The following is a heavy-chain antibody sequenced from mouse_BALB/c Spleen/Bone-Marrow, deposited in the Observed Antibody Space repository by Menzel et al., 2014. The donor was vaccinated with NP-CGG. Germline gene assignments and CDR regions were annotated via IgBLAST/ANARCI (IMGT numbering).Heavy chain of an antibody. J-gene: IGHJ2*01. CDR1: GYAFSSCW. Sequence: QVQLKQSGAELVRPGSSVKISCKASGYAFSSCWMNWVKQRPGQGLEWIGQIYPGDGDTNYNGKFKGKATLTADKSSSTAYMQLSSLTSEDSAVYFGARQYGNYFNYWGQGTTLTVSS. CDR3: ARQYGNYFNY. CDR2: IYPGDGDT. V-gene: IGHV1-80*01. D-gene: IGHD2-10*02.